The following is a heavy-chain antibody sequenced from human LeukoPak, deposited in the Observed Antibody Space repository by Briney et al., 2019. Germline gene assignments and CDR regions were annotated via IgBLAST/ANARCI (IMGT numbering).Heavy chain of an antibody. D-gene: IGHD6-13*01. J-gene: IGHJ4*02. CDR3: ARMGSSWSLVPWYFDY. V-gene: IGHV1-46*01. Sequence: GASVKVSCKTSGYTFTSNYVHWVRQAPGQGLEWMGIINPSGGNTRYAQRFQGRVTMTRDTSTSTVYMELSNLTSQDTAVYYCARMGSSWSLVPWYFDYWGQGTLVTVSS. CDR1: GYTFTSNY. CDR2: INPSGGNT.